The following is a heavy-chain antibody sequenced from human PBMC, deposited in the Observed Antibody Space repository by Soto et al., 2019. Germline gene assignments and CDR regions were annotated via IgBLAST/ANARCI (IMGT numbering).Heavy chain of an antibody. D-gene: IGHD1-1*01. CDR1: GGSVRAPDW. CDR2: VHISGHS. J-gene: IGHJ5*01. V-gene: IGHV4-4*02. CDR3: ARVRQGCSANNCYFDP. Sequence: SETLSLTCTLSGGSVRAPDWWNWVRQSPDKGLEWIAEVHISGHSNYNPSLRSRVSASIDSSKNQFYLNLNSVTAADTAIYYCARVRQGCSANNCYFDPWGQGTQVTVSS.